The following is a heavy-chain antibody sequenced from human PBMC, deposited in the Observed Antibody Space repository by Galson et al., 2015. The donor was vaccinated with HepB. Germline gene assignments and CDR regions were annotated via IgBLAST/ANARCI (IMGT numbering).Heavy chain of an antibody. CDR2: IIPILGIA. CDR1: GGTFSSYA. Sequence: SVKVYCKASGGTFSSYAISWVRQAPGQGLEWMGRIIPILGIANYAQKFQGRVTITADKSTSTAYMELSSLRSEDTAVYYCARGRDYPSPHFDYWGQGTLVTVSS. CDR3: ARGRDYPSPHFDY. J-gene: IGHJ4*02. D-gene: IGHD3-16*01. V-gene: IGHV1-69*04.